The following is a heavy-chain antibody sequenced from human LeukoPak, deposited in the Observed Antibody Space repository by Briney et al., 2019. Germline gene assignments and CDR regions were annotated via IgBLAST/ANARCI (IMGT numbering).Heavy chain of an antibody. CDR3: ARSYSSGWYAGVHDY. D-gene: IGHD6-19*01. Sequence: SETLSLTCTVSGGSISSYYWSWIRQPPGKGLEWIGYIYYSGSTNYNPSLKSRVTISVDTSKNQFSLKLSSVTAADTAVYYCARSYSSGWYAGVHDYWGQGTPVTVSS. CDR2: IYYSGST. CDR1: GGSISSYY. V-gene: IGHV4-59*01. J-gene: IGHJ4*02.